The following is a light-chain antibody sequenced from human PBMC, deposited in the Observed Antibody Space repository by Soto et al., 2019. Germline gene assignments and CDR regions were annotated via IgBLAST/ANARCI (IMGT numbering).Light chain of an antibody. CDR3: QQRNNWQVT. Sequence: EVVLTQSPVTLSLSPGERATLSCRASQSFRGLLAWYQQKPGQAPRLLIYDVSNRATGIPARFSGSGSGTDFTLTISSLEPEDFAVYYCQQRNNWQVTFGQGTRLEIK. V-gene: IGKV3-11*01. CDR1: QSFRGL. J-gene: IGKJ5*01. CDR2: DVS.